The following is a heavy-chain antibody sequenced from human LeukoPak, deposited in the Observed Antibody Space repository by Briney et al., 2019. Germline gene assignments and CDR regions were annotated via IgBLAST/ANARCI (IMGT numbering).Heavy chain of an antibody. CDR1: GFTFSSYA. Sequence: GGSLRLSCAASGFTFSSYAMSWVRQAPGKGLEWVSATSGSGGSTYYADSVKGRFTISRDNSKNTLYLQMNSLRAEDTAVYYCAKLGSRGTAAAFFDYWGQGTLVTVSS. CDR3: AKLGSRGTAAAFFDY. V-gene: IGHV3-23*01. D-gene: IGHD6-13*01. J-gene: IGHJ4*02. CDR2: TSGSGGST.